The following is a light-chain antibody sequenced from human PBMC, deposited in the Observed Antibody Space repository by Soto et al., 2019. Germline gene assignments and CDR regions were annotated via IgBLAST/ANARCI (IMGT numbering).Light chain of an antibody. CDR2: DAS. V-gene: IGKV1-33*01. CDR3: QHYNSYSEA. Sequence: DIQMTQSPSSLSASVGDRVTTTCQASQNINNYLNWYQQKPGRAPKLLIYDASNLEAGVPSRFRGSGSGTEFTLTISSLQPDDFATYYCQHYNSYSEAFGQGTKVDIK. CDR1: QNINNY. J-gene: IGKJ1*01.